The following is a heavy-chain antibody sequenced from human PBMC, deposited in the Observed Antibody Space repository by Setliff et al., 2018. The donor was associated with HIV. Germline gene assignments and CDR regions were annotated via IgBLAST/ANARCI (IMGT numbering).Heavy chain of an antibody. CDR1: GFTFSSYW. J-gene: IGHJ4*02. CDR3: AKDLKWSGNYWGGFDC. V-gene: IGHV3-74*01. D-gene: IGHD1-26*01. Sequence: HPGGSLRLSCAASGFTFSSYWMHWVRQAPGKGLVWVSRINSDGSSTSYADSVKGRFTISRDNAKNTVYLQMNSLRGEDTAVYYCAKDLKWSGNYWGGFDCWGQGTLVTVSS. CDR2: INSDGSST.